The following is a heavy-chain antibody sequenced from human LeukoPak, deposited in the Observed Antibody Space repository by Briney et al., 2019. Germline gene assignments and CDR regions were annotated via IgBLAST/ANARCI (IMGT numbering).Heavy chain of an antibody. V-gene: IGHV4-59*01. CDR3: ARDGPFRYCSGGSCYSVEAFDI. Sequence: ETXSLTCTVSGGSISSYYWSWIRQPPGKGLEWIGYIYYSGSTNYNPSLTSRVTISVDTSKTQFSLKLSSVTAADTAVYYCARDGPFRYCSGGSCYSVEAFDIWGQGTMVTVSS. D-gene: IGHD2-15*01. CDR2: IYYSGST. J-gene: IGHJ3*02. CDR1: GGSISSYY.